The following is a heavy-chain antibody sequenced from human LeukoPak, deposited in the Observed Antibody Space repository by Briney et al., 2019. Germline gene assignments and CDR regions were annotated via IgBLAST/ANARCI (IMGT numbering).Heavy chain of an antibody. CDR1: GGSISSFY. Sequence: ASETLSLTCTVSGGSISSFYWTWVRQPPGQGLEWIAYIHSSGYTNYNPSLKSRVTISVDTSKNQFSLKVTSVTAADTAVYYCAKRQGPNSGSYDYFDPWGQGTLVTVSS. D-gene: IGHD1-26*01. V-gene: IGHV4-4*09. J-gene: IGHJ5*02. CDR2: IHSSGYT. CDR3: AKRQGPNSGSYDYFDP.